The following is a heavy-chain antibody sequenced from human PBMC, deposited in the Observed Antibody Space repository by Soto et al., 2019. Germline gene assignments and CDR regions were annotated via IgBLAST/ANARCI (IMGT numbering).Heavy chain of an antibody. CDR3: ARDRYYYDSSGYLVPYYYGMDV. J-gene: IGHJ6*02. Sequence: ASVKVSCKSSGYTFTSYYMHWVRQAPGQVLEWMGIINPSGGSTSYAQKFQGRVTMTRDTSTSTVYMELSSLRSEDTAVYYCARDRYYYDSSGYLVPYYYGMDVWGQGTTVTVSS. CDR1: GYTFTSYY. V-gene: IGHV1-46*01. CDR2: INPSGGST. D-gene: IGHD3-22*01.